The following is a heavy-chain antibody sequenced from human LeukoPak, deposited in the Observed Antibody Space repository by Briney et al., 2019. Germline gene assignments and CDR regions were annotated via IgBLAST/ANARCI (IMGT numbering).Heavy chain of an antibody. J-gene: IGHJ4*02. D-gene: IGHD3-10*01. V-gene: IGHV5-51*01. CDR3: ARYYYGSGSSSDHFDY. CDR1: GYSFTSYW. Sequence: GESLKISCKGSGYSFTSYWIGWVRQMPGKGLEWMGIIYPGDSDTRYSPSFQGKVTISADKSISTAYLQWSSLKASDTAMYYCARYYYGSGSSSDHFDYWGQGTLVTVSS. CDR2: IYPGDSDT.